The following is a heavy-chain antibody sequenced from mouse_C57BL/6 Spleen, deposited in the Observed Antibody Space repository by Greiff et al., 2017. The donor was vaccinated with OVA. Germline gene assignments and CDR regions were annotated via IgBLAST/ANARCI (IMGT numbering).Heavy chain of an antibody. V-gene: IGHV5-16*01. CDR1: GFTFSDYY. CDR2: INYDGSST. J-gene: IGHJ2*01. CDR3: ARVGGHRYYFDY. Sequence: EVQLVESEGGLVQPGSSMKLSCTASGFTFSDYYMAWVRQVPEKGLEWVANINYDGSSTYYLDSLKSRFIISRDNAKNILYLQMSSLKSEDTATYYCARVGGHRYYFDYWGQGTTLTVSS. D-gene: IGHD1-1*02.